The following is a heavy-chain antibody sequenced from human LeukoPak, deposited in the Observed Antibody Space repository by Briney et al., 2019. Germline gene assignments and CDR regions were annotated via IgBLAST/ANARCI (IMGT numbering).Heavy chain of an antibody. Sequence: SKTLSLICTVSGGSISSYYWSWVRQPAGKGLEWIGRIYTSGSTNYNPSLKSRVTMSVDTSKNQFSLKLGSVTAADTAVYYCARGPYLYSSSWYKGPDYFDYWGQGNLVTVSS. CDR3: ARGPYLYSSSWYKGPDYFDY. V-gene: IGHV4-4*07. J-gene: IGHJ4*02. CDR2: IYTSGST. CDR1: GGSISSYY. D-gene: IGHD6-13*01.